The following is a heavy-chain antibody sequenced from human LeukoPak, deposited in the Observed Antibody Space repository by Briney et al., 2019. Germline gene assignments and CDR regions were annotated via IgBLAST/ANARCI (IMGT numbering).Heavy chain of an antibody. D-gene: IGHD6-13*01. CDR2: KNPDGGQE. J-gene: IGHJ4*02. CDR1: GFTFSSYG. CDR3: ARWRGQQSEFDL. V-gene: IGHV3-7*01. Sequence: PGGSLRLSCAASGFTFSSYGMHWVRQAPGKGLECVAHKNPDGGQEPCVDSVKGRFTVSRDNAKNSVFLQMNGPRVEDTAMYYCARWRGQQSEFDLWGQGTLVTVSS.